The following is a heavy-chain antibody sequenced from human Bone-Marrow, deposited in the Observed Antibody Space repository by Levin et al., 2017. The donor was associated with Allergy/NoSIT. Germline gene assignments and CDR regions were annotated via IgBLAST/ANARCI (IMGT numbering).Heavy chain of an antibody. D-gene: IGHD2-8*02. J-gene: IGHJ5*02. V-gene: IGHV3-23*01. Sequence: GESLKISCAASGFTFSSYAMSWVRQAPGKGLEWVSAISGSGGSTYYADSVKGRFTISRDNSKNTLYLQMNSLRAEDTAVYYCAKDSAWWVLAKPGDANRFDPWGQGTLVTVSS. CDR3: AKDSAWWVLAKPGDANRFDP. CDR1: GFTFSSYA. CDR2: ISGSGGST.